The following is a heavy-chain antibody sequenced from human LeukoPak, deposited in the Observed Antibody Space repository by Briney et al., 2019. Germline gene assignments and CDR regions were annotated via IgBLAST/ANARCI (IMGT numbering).Heavy chain of an antibody. CDR3: ANMNIVVVPAATPNY. Sequence: GGSLRLSCAASGVTFSSCGMHWVRQAPGKGLEWVAFIRYDGSNKYYADSVKGRFTIPRDNSKNTLYLQMNSLRAEDTAVYYCANMNIVVVPAATPNYWGQETLVTVSS. J-gene: IGHJ4*02. CDR2: IRYDGSNK. CDR1: GVTFSSCG. V-gene: IGHV3-30*02. D-gene: IGHD2-2*01.